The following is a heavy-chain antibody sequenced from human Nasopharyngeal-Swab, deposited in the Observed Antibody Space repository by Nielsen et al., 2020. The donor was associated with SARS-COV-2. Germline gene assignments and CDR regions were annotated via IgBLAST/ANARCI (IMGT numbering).Heavy chain of an antibody. CDR2: INHSGST. CDR3: AKSPRGGYCSSTSCTGDV. D-gene: IGHD2-2*01. Sequence: SETLSLTCAVYGGSFSGYCWSWIRQPPGKGLEWIGEINHSGSTNYNPSLKSRVTISVDTSKNQFSLKLSSVTAADTAVYYCAKSPRGGYCSSTSCTGDVWGKGTTVTVSS. V-gene: IGHV4-34*01. CDR1: GGSFSGYC. J-gene: IGHJ6*04.